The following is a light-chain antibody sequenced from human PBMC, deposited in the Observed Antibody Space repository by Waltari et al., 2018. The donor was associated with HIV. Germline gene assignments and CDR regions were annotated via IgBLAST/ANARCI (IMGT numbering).Light chain of an antibody. V-gene: IGKV2-30*01. CDR2: KVS. Sequence: DVVMTQSPLSLPVTLGQPASISCRSSQSLVYRDGNTYLIWFQQRPGQSPRRLIYKVSNRDSGVPDRFGGSGSGTDFTLKISRVEAEDVGVYYCMQGTHWPYTFGQGTKLKIK. J-gene: IGKJ2*01. CDR1: QSLVYRDGNTY. CDR3: MQGTHWPYT.